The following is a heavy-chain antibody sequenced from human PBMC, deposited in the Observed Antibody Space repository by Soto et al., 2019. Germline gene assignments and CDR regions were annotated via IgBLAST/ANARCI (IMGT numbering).Heavy chain of an antibody. CDR1: GFTFSGSA. V-gene: IGHV3-73*01. Sequence: GSLRLSCAASGFTFSGSAMHWVHQASGKGLEWVGRIRSKANSYATAYAASVKGRFTISRDDSKNTAYLQMNSLKTEDTAVYYCTSALTTLAVAKNDYWGQGTLVTVSS. CDR2: IRSKANSYAT. CDR3: TSALTTLAVAKNDY. D-gene: IGHD6-19*01. J-gene: IGHJ4*02.